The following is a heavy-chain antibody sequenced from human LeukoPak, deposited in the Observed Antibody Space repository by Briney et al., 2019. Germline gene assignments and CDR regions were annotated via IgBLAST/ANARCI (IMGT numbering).Heavy chain of an antibody. CDR2: ISGSGGST. CDR1: GFTFSNFA. Sequence: GGSLRLSCAASGFTFSNFAVSWVRQAPGKGLEWVSAISGSGGSTYYADSVKGRFTISRDNSKNTLYLQTNSLRAEDTAVYYCARDRSIASDYWGQGTLVTVSS. D-gene: IGHD6-6*01. CDR3: ARDRSIASDY. J-gene: IGHJ4*02. V-gene: IGHV3-23*01.